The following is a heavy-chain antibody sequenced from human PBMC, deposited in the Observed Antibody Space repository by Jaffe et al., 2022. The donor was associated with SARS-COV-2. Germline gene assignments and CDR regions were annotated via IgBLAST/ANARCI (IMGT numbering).Heavy chain of an antibody. D-gene: IGHD1-7*01. CDR1: GGSFSGYY. V-gene: IGHV4-34*01. CDR2: INHSGST. J-gene: IGHJ4*02. Sequence: QVQLQQWGAGLLKPSETLSLTCAVYGGSFSGYYWSWIRQPPGKGLEWIGEINHSGSTNYNPSLKSRVTISVDTSKNQFSLKLSSVTAADTAVYYCARGFVRYGTFDYWGQGTLVTVSS. CDR3: ARGFVRYGTFDY.